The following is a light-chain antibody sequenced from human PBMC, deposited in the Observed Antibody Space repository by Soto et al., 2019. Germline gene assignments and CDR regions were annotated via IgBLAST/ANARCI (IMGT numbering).Light chain of an antibody. V-gene: IGKV3-15*01. CDR2: GAS. CDR3: QQYRSSRWT. J-gene: IGKJ1*01. Sequence: ETMLTQSPATLSASPWERVTLSCRATQSVTYNLAWYQQKPGQAPRLLIYGASTRATGIPARFSGRGSGTEFTLTISRLEPEDFAVYYRQQYRSSRWTFGQGTKVDIK. CDR1: QSVTYN.